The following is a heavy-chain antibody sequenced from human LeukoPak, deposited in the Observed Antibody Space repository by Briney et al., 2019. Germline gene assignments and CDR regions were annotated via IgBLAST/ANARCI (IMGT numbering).Heavy chain of an antibody. Sequence: GGSLRLSCAASGFTFSSYGIHWVRQAPGKGLEWVAVISYDGSNKYYADSVKGRFTISRDNSKNTLYLQMNSLRAEDTAVYYCAKAGSNQLPFQHWGQGTLVTVSS. CDR3: AKAGSNQLPFQH. V-gene: IGHV3-30*18. J-gene: IGHJ1*01. CDR2: ISYDGSNK. D-gene: IGHD2-2*01. CDR1: GFTFSSYG.